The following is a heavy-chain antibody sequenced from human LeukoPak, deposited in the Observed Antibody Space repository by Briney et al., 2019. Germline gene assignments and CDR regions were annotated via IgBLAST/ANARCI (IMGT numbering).Heavy chain of an antibody. V-gene: IGHV4-39*07. D-gene: IGHD3-9*01. Sequence: SETLSLTCTVSGGSISSSSYYWGWIRQPPGKGLEWIGSIYYSGSTYYNPSLKSRVTISVDTSKNQFSLKLSSVTAADTAVYYCARDEPSRTVGRYFDWLLPLDYWGQGTLVTVSS. CDR1: GGSISSSSYY. J-gene: IGHJ4*02. CDR2: IYYSGST. CDR3: ARDEPSRTVGRYFDWLLPLDY.